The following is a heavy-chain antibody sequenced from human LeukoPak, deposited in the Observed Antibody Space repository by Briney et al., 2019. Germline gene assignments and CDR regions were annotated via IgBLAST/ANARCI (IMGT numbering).Heavy chain of an antibody. V-gene: IGHV3-21*01. D-gene: IGHD3-22*01. CDR2: ISSYSTYI. Sequence: GGSLRLSCAASGFSFSDYSLNWVRQAPGKGLEWVSFISSYSTYIYYADSLKGRFTISRDNAKNSLYLQMNSLRAEDTAVYYCARDSFAGYDSSGYSSYDYWGQGTLVTVSS. J-gene: IGHJ4*02. CDR3: ARDSFAGYDSSGYSSYDY. CDR1: GFSFSDYS.